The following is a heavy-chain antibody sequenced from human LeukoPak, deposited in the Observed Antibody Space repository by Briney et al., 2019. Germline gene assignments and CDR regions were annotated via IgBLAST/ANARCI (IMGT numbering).Heavy chain of an antibody. CDR1: GFTVSSNY. CDR3: ARVYYDSSGYYFDY. J-gene: IGHJ4*02. CDR2: INWNGGST. D-gene: IGHD3-22*01. Sequence: GGSLRLSCAASGFTVSSNYMSWVRQAPGKGLEWVSGINWNGGSTGYADSVKGRFTISRDNAKNSLYLQMNSLRAEDTALYHCARVYYDSSGYYFDYWGQGTLVTVSS. V-gene: IGHV3-20*01.